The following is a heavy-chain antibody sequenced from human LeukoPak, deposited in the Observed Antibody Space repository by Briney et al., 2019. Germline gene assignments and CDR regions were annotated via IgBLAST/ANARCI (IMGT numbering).Heavy chain of an antibody. V-gene: IGHV3-64D*06. CDR2: VSDNGGVT. D-gene: IGHD3-10*01. CDR1: GFTFSNYA. Sequence: GESLRLSCSASGFTFSNYAMHWVRQAPGKGLDSVSGVSDNGGVTYYADSVRGRFIISRDNSNNRLFLQMSSLRAEDTAVYYCVKDWRFYYGSGTYFDDWGQGTLVTVSS. J-gene: IGHJ4*02. CDR3: VKDWRFYYGSGTYFDD.